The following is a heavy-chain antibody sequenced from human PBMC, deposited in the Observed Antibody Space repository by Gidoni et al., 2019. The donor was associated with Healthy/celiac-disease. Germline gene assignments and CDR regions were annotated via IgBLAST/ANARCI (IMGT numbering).Heavy chain of an antibody. CDR2: IYHSGST. D-gene: IGHD3-22*01. Sequence: QVQLQESGPGLVKPSGTLSLTCAVSGGSISSSNWWSWVRQPPRQGLEWIGDIYHSGSTNYNPSLKSRVTISVDKSKNQFSLKLSSVTAADTAVYYCARDPTKYYYDSSGYYGFDYWGQGTLVTVSS. J-gene: IGHJ4*02. CDR1: GGSISSSNW. CDR3: ARDPTKYYYDSSGYYGFDY. V-gene: IGHV4-4*02.